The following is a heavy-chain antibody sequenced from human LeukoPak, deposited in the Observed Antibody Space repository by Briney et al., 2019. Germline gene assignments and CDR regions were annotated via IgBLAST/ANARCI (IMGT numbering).Heavy chain of an antibody. CDR2: IHTSGGTT. D-gene: IGHD4-23*01. Sequence: GASVKVSCKASGYTFTTYFMHWVRQAPGQGLEWMGIIHTSGGTTKYAQKFQDRVTMTRDTSTNTVYMELSSPKFDDTAVYYCAREGGDGGPFDYWGQGTLVTVSS. J-gene: IGHJ4*02. CDR3: AREGGDGGPFDY. V-gene: IGHV1-46*01. CDR1: GYTFTTYF.